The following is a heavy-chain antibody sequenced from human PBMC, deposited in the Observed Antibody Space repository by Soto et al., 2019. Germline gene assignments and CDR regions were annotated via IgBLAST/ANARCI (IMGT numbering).Heavy chain of an antibody. Sequence: ASVKVSCKASGYTFTGYYMHWVRQAPGQGLEWMGWINPNSGGTNYAQKFQGWVTMTRDTSISTAYMELSRLRSDDTAVYYCARDASQLLPYYYYGMGVWGQGTTVTVSS. D-gene: IGHD4-4*01. CDR3: ARDASQLLPYYYYGMGV. V-gene: IGHV1-2*04. J-gene: IGHJ6*02. CDR2: INPNSGGT. CDR1: GYTFTGYY.